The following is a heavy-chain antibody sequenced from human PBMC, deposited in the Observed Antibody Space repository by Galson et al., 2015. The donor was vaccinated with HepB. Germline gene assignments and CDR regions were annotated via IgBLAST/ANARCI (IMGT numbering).Heavy chain of an antibody. CDR2: ISYDGSNK. CDR1: GFTFSSYA. D-gene: IGHD5-18*01. Sequence: SLRLSCAASGFTFSSYAMHWVRQAPGKGLEWVAVISYDGSNKYYADSVKGRFTISRDNSKNTLYLQMNSLRAEDTAVYYCARDLLIRYSYGPSFYMDVWGKGTTVTVSS. V-gene: IGHV3-30-3*01. CDR3: ARDLLIRYSYGPSFYMDV. J-gene: IGHJ6*03.